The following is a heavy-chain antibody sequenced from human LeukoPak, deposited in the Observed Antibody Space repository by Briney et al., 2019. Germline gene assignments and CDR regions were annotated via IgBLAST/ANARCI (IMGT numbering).Heavy chain of an antibody. CDR1: GFNFRSYG. V-gene: IGHV3-30*03. J-gene: IGHJ5*02. CDR2: ISFDGSYK. Sequence: GGSLRLSCAASGFNFRSYGMHWVRQAPGKGLEWVTLISFDGSYKYYADSVKGRFTISRDNAKNSLYLQMNSLRAEDTAVYYCARGDYDILTENWFDPWGQGTLVTVSS. CDR3: ARGDYDILTENWFDP. D-gene: IGHD3-9*01.